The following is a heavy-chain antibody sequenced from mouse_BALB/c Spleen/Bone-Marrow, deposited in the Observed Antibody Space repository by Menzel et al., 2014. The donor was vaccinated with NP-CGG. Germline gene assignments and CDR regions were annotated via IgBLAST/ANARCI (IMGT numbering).Heavy chain of an antibody. J-gene: IGHJ2*01. D-gene: IGHD4-1*01. CDR2: TRNKAYGYTT. Sequence: EVQLQQSGGGLVQPGGSLRLSCVTSGFTFIDYYMNWVRQPPGKALEWVGFTRNKAYGYTTEYSASVKGRFTISRDNSQSILYLQMNTLRAEDSATYYCTRDMGGILFDSWGQGTTLTVSS. CDR3: TRDMGGILFDS. CDR1: GFTFIDYY. V-gene: IGHV7-3*02.